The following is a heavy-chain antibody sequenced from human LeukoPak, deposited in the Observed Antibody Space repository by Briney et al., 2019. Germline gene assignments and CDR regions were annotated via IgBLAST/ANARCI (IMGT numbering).Heavy chain of an antibody. J-gene: IGHJ4*02. Sequence: PGGSLRLSCAASGFTFSSYGMHWVRQAPGKGLEWVAVISYDGSNKYYADSVKGRFTISRDNSKNTLYLQMNSLRAEDTAVYYCASRVSSSSWYGPVLQEGFLDYWGQGTLVTVSS. CDR3: ASRVSSSSWYGPVLQEGFLDY. CDR1: GFTFSSYG. D-gene: IGHD6-13*01. CDR2: ISYDGSNK. V-gene: IGHV3-30*03.